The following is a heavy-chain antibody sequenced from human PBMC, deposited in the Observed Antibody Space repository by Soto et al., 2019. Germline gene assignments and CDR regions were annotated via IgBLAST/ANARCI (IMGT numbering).Heavy chain of an antibody. Sequence: SVKVSCKASGGTFSSYALRWVRQAPGQGLEWMGGIIPIFGTANYAQKFQGRVTITADKSTSTAYMELSSLRPEDTAVYYCARGEGGRGYYYYYGMDVWGQGTTVTVSS. J-gene: IGHJ6*02. CDR1: GGTFSSYA. CDR2: IIPIFGTA. V-gene: IGHV1-69*06. CDR3: ARGEGGRGYYYYYGMDV. D-gene: IGHD2-15*01.